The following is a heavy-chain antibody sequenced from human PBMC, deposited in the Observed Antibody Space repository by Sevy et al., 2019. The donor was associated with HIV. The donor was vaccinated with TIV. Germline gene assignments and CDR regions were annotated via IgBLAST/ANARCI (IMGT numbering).Heavy chain of an antibody. D-gene: IGHD6-19*01. J-gene: IGHJ5*02. CDR2: IIPIFGTA. CDR3: ARDLPGEAVAGYWFDP. Sequence: ASVKVSCKASGGTFSSYAISWVRQAPGQGLEWMGGIIPIFGTANYAQKFQGRVTITADESTSTAYMELSSLRSEDTAMYYCARDLPGEAVAGYWFDPWGQGTLVTVSS. V-gene: IGHV1-69*13. CDR1: GGTFSSYA.